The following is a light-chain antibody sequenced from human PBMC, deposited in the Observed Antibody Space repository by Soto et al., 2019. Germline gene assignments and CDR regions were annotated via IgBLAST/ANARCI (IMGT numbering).Light chain of an antibody. V-gene: IGKV1-5*03. Sequence: DIQMTQSPSTLSASVGDSVTITCRASQSISTWLAWFQQKPGKAPKFLIYRASSLESGIPSRFSGSGSGTEFTITISSLQPDDIAPYYCQQYNSSPRTFGQGTKVEIK. CDR2: RAS. J-gene: IGKJ1*01. CDR3: QQYNSSPRT. CDR1: QSISTW.